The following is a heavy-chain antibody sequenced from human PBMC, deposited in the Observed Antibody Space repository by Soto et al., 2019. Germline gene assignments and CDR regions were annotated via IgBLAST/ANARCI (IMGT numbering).Heavy chain of an antibody. CDR3: AREYESSPTD. CDR2: IYYSGNT. D-gene: IGHD6-13*01. V-gene: IGHV4-39*02. CDR1: GGSISTSSYH. J-gene: IGHJ4*02. Sequence: SETLSLTCTVSGGSISTSSYHWAWIRQPPGKGLEWIASIYYSGNTYYNPSLKSRATISVDTSKNQFSLKLTSVTAADTAVYYCAREYESSPTDWGQGTLVTVSS.